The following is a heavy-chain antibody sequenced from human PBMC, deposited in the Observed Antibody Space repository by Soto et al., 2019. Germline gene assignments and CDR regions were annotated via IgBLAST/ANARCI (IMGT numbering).Heavy chain of an antibody. CDR1: GGSFSGYY. CDR3: ARGTSIVVVTAISFDY. CDR2: INHSGST. V-gene: IGHV4-34*01. J-gene: IGHJ4*02. D-gene: IGHD2-21*02. Sequence: SETLSLTCAVYGGSFSGYYWSWIRQPPGKGLEWIGEINHSGSTNYNPSLKSRVTISVDTSKNQFSLKLSSVTAADTAVYYCARGTSIVVVTAISFDYWGQGTLVTVSS.